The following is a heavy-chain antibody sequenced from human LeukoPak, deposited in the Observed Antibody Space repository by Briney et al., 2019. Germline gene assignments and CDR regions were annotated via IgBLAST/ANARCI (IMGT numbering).Heavy chain of an antibody. CDR1: GFTFSDYY. V-gene: IGHV3-11*04. Sequence: GGSLRLSCAASGFTFSDYYMSWIRQAPGKGLEWVSYISSSGTTIYYADSVKGRFTISRDNAKNSLYLQMNSLRAEDTAVYYCGRAPRPPTANNGDYVSHLDYWAQGTLVTVP. D-gene: IGHD4-17*01. CDR2: ISSSGTTI. J-gene: IGHJ4*02. CDR3: GRAPRPPTANNGDYVSHLDY.